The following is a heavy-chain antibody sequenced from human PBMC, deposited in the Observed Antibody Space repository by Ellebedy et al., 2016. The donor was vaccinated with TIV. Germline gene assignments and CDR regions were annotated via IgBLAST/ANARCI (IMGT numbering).Heavy chain of an antibody. CDR1: GYKLTNYW. CDR2: IYPGDSNT. CDR3: ASNYGYGVPVDF. Sequence: PGGSLRLSCRGSGYKLTNYWIGWVRQMPGKGLEWIGIIYPGDSNTMYSPSFQGHVTIPADKSVSTAYLQWTSLKASDTALYFCASNYGYGVPVDFWGQGTLVIVSS. D-gene: IGHD5-18*01. V-gene: IGHV5-51*01. J-gene: IGHJ4*02.